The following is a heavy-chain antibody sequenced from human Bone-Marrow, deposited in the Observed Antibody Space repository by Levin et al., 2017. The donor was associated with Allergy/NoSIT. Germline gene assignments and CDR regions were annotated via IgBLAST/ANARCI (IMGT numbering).Heavy chain of an antibody. V-gene: IGHV3-20*04. D-gene: IGHD3-10*01. Sequence: RPGESLKISCAASGFNFREYGMSWVRQAPGKGLEWVSGLHWNGRTTNSADSVKGRFTISRDNTKDSLYLQMDNLRVEDTAFYYCARGGFYGSGSYSDWGQGTLVTVSS. CDR1: GFNFREYG. CDR3: ARGGFYGSGSYSD. J-gene: IGHJ4*02. CDR2: LHWNGRTT.